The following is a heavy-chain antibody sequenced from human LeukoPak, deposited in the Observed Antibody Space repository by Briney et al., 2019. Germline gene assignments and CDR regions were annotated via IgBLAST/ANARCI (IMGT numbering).Heavy chain of an antibody. D-gene: IGHD3-22*01. CDR1: GFTVSTNY. CDR2: IYSGGRT. V-gene: IGHV3-66*01. Sequence: GGSLRLSCAASGFTVSTNYMSWVRQAPGKGPEWVSVIYSGGRTYYADSVKGIFTISRDNSKNTLYLQMNSLRAEDTAVYYCARESNSGYYLSYWGQGTLVTVSS. J-gene: IGHJ4*02. CDR3: ARESNSGYYLSY.